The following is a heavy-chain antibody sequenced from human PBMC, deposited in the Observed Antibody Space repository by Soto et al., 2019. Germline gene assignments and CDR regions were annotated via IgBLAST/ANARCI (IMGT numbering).Heavy chain of an antibody. CDR3: ARRIVATIRDYYGMDV. Sequence: KASETLSLTCTVSGGSISSGDYYWSWIRQPPGKGLEWIGYIYYSGSTYYNPSLKSRVTISVDTSKNQFSLKLSSVTAADTAVYYCARRIVATIRDYYGMDVWGQGTTVTVSS. D-gene: IGHD5-12*01. V-gene: IGHV4-30-4*01. CDR1: GGSISSGDYY. CDR2: IYYSGST. J-gene: IGHJ6*02.